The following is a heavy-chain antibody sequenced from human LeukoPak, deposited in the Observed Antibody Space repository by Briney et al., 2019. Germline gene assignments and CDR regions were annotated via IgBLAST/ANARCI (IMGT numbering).Heavy chain of an antibody. V-gene: IGHV1-2*02. CDR2: SNPHSGGT. CDR1: GYTXTGYY. D-gene: IGHD6-19*01. Sequence: ASVKVSCKASGYTXTGYYMHWVRQAPGQGLEWMGWSNPHSGGTNYSQKFQGRVTMTRDTSISTAYMELDSLRSDDAAVYYCAREGTTGGSSGWYDYWGQGILVTVSS. J-gene: IGHJ4*02. CDR3: AREGTTGGSSGWYDY.